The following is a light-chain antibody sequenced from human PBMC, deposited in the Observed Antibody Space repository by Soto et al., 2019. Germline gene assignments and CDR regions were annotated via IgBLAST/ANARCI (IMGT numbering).Light chain of an antibody. CDR2: SND. CDR3: AAWDDSLNGYV. V-gene: IGLV1-44*01. J-gene: IGLJ1*01. Sequence: QSVLTQPPSASGTPGQRVTISCSGSSSNIGSNTVNWYQQLPGTAPKLLIYSNDQRPSGVPDRFSGSKSGTSASLATSGLQSEDEAHYYCAAWDDSLNGYVFGTGTKV. CDR1: SSNIGSNT.